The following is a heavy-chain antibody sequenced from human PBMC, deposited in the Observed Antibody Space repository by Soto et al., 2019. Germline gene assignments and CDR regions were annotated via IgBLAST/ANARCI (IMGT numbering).Heavy chain of an antibody. J-gene: IGHJ4*02. Sequence: WIIKKPGKGLEWIGYIYYSGRTNYNPSLKSRVTISVDTSKNQFSLRLSSVTAADTAVYYCAKGITPIDYWGQGTPV. D-gene: IGHD3-10*01. CDR3: AKGITPIDY. V-gene: IGHV4-59*08. CDR2: IYYSGRT.